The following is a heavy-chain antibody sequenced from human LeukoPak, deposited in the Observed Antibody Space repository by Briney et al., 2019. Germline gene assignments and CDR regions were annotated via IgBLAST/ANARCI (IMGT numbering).Heavy chain of an antibody. Sequence: SETLSLTCTVSGGSISSYYWSWIRQPAGKGLEWIGRIYTSGSTNYNPSLKSRVTMSVDTSKNQFSLKLSSVTAADTAVYYCARAGDDFWSGYLSIGFDPWGQGTLVTVSS. V-gene: IGHV4-4*07. CDR2: IYTSGST. D-gene: IGHD3-3*01. J-gene: IGHJ5*02. CDR1: GGSISSYY. CDR3: ARAGDDFWSGYLSIGFDP.